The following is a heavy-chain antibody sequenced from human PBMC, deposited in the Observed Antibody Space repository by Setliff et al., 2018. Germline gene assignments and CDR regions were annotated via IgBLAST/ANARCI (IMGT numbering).Heavy chain of an antibody. CDR3: ARASLGKFGSAVEYFHH. CDR1: GFTFSTHA. D-gene: IGHD2-15*01. Sequence: SLRLSCAASGFTFSTHAMHWARQAPGKGLDWVAMIWSDGNTTYYADSVKGRFTISRDNAKNTLYLQMNSLRADDTAVYYCARASLGKFGSAVEYFHHWGKGTTVTVSS. V-gene: IGHV3-33*08. J-gene: IGHJ6*04. CDR2: IWSDGNTT.